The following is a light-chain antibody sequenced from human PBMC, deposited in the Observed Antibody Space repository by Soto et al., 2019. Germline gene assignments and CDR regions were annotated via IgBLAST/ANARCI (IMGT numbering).Light chain of an antibody. CDR1: QSVRSN. CDR3: QQYNNWHPLT. Sequence: ETLMTQSPANLSLSPGETATLSCGASQSVRSNLAWYQPTPGQAPRLLISDAFNRATGIPARFSGSGSGTEFSLTISSLQSDDFAVHYCQQYNNWHPLTFGGGTKVDIK. CDR2: DAF. V-gene: IGKV3-15*01. J-gene: IGKJ4*01.